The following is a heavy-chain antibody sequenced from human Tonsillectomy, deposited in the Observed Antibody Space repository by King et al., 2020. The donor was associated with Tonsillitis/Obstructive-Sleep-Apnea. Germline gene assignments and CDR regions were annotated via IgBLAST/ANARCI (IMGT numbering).Heavy chain of an antibody. CDR3: AKALDSSIWGPID. D-gene: IGHD6-13*01. J-gene: IGHJ4*02. CDR1: GFTFDDSA. V-gene: IGHV3-43*02. Sequence: QLVQSGGGVVQPGGSLRLSCAASGFTFDDSAMHWIRQAPGKGLEWVSLISGDGGSTYYADSVKGRFTISRDNSKISLSLQMNRLRTEDTAMYYCAKALDSSIWGPIDWGQGTLVTVSS. CDR2: ISGDGGST.